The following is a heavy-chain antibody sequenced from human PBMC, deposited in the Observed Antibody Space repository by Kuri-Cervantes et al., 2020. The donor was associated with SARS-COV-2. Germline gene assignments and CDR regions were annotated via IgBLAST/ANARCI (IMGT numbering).Heavy chain of an antibody. CDR1: GFTFSSYG. CDR3: AKGSVEMATTY. D-gene: IGHD5-24*01. CDR2: ISYDGSNK. Sequence: GGSLRLSCAASGFTFSSYGMHWVRQAPGKGLEWVAVISYDGSNKYYADSVKGRFTISRDNSKNTLYLQMNSLRAEDTAVYYCAKGSVEMATTYWGQGTLVTVSS. V-gene: IGHV3-30*18. J-gene: IGHJ4*02.